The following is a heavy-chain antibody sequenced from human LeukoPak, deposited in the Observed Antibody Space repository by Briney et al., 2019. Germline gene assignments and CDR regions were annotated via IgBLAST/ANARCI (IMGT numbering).Heavy chain of an antibody. V-gene: IGHV3-7*01. CDR3: ARDSAGNDY. CDR2: ITPAGSQK. D-gene: IGHD6-13*01. CDR1: GFTFSTYW. J-gene: IGHJ4*02. Sequence: GGSLLLSCAASGFTFSTYWMRGGRAARGKGLEWVANITPAGSQKSYVPSVKGRFTISRDNAKTSLYLQMNSLRAEDTAMYYCARDSAGNDYWGQGTLVTVSS.